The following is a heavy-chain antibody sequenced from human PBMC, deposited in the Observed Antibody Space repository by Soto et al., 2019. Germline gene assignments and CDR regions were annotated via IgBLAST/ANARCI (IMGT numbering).Heavy chain of an antibody. J-gene: IGHJ5*02. CDR1: GYTFTSYG. D-gene: IGHD1-7*01. CDR3: ARGNKDWNYVIGWFDP. Sequence: QVQLVQSGAEVKKPGASVKVSCKASGYTFTSYGISWVRQAPGQGLEWMGGIIPIFGTANYAQKFQGRVTITADESTSTAYMELSSLRSEDMAVYYCARGNKDWNYVIGWFDPWGQGTLVTVSS. V-gene: IGHV1-69*13. CDR2: IIPIFGTA.